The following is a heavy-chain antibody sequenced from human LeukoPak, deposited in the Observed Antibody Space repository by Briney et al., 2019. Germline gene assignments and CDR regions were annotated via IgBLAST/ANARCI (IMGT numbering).Heavy chain of an antibody. CDR3: VRGQVLADY. Sequence: LSLTCTVSGGSISSYYWSWIRQPPGKGLEWIGYIYYSGSTNYNPSLKSRVTISVDTSKNQFSLKLNSVTAADTAVYYCVRGQVLADYWGQGALVTVSS. CDR1: GGSISSYY. D-gene: IGHD2/OR15-2a*01. CDR2: IYYSGST. V-gene: IGHV4-59*01. J-gene: IGHJ4*02.